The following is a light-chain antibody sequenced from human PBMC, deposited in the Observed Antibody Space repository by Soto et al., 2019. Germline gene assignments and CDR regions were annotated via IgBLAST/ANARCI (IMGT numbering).Light chain of an antibody. Sequence: DIQMTQSPSSLSASVGVRVAMTCQATQDITNYLNWYQHRPGKAPELLIYAASNLETGVPSRFSGSGSGTDFTLTISCLQSEDFATYYCQQYYSYPLTFGGGTKVDIK. CDR3: QQYYSYPLT. CDR2: AAS. J-gene: IGKJ4*01. V-gene: IGKV1-33*01. CDR1: QDITNY.